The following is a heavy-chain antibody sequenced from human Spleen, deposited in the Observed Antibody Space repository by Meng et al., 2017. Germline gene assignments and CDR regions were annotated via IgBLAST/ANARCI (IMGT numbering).Heavy chain of an antibody. Sequence: GGSLRLSCAASGFSFSDSGMHWVRQAPGKGLEWVSGISGSGGSTNYADYVKGRFTISRDNSKNTLYLQMNSLRAEDTALYYCAKDNYGDYIYYYYGMDIWGQGTTVTVSS. CDR2: ISGSGGST. D-gene: IGHD4-17*01. V-gene: IGHV3-23*01. J-gene: IGHJ6*02. CDR3: AKDNYGDYIYYYYGMDI. CDR1: GFSFSDSG.